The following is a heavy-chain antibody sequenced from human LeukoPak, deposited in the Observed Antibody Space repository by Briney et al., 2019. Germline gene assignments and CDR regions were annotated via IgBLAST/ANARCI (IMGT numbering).Heavy chain of an antibody. CDR1: GFTFSSYA. Sequence: PGGSLRLSCAASGFTFSSYAMSWVRQAPGKGLEWVSAISGSGGSTYYADSVKGRFTISRDNSKNTLYLQMNSPRAEDTAVYYCAKEREYGSGSYYDYWGQGTLVTVSS. CDR3: AKEREYGSGSYYDY. D-gene: IGHD3-10*01. V-gene: IGHV3-23*01. CDR2: ISGSGGST. J-gene: IGHJ4*02.